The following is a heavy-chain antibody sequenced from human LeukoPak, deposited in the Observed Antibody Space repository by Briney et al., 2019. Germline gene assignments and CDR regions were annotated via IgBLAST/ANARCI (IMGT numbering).Heavy chain of an antibody. CDR1: GFTFSSYS. Sequence: GGSLRLSCAASGFTFSSYSMNWVRQAPGKGLEWVSSISSSSSYIYYADSVKGRFTISRDNAKNSLYLQMNSLRAEDTAVYYCARDYPPQVEFDYWGQGTLVTVSS. V-gene: IGHV3-21*01. CDR2: ISSSSSYI. J-gene: IGHJ4*02. CDR3: ARDYPPQVEFDY.